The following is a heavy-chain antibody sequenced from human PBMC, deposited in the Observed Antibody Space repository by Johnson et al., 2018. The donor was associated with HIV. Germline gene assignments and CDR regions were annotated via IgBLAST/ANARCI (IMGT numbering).Heavy chain of an antibody. Sequence: QVQLVESGGGVVQPGRSLKLSCAASGFTFSSYAMHWVRQAPGKGLDWVAVISYDGSNKYYADSVRGRFIISRDNSKNTLYLQMNSLRAEDTAMYYCARDGTSRGGAFDIWGQGTMVTVSA. J-gene: IGHJ3*02. CDR3: ARDGTSRGGAFDI. CDR1: GFTFSSYA. D-gene: IGHD6-13*01. V-gene: IGHV3-30-3*01. CDR2: ISYDGSNK.